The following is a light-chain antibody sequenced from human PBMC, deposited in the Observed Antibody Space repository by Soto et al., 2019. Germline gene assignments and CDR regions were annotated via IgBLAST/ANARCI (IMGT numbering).Light chain of an antibody. CDR3: HQHNMWPSFT. CDR2: DAS. Sequence: EIVMTQSPGTLSVSPGERATLLCRASQSVSNNLAWYQQKPGQAPRLLIYDASTRATGIPARFSGSGSGTELTLTTISLQPEEYVVYYCHQHNMWPSFTFGRGTKVDIK. J-gene: IGKJ3*01. CDR1: QSVSNN. V-gene: IGKV3-15*01.